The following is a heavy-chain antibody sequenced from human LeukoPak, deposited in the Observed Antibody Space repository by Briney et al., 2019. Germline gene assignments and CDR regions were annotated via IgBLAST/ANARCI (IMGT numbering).Heavy chain of an antibody. J-gene: IGHJ4*02. CDR2: MSPDSGDT. V-gene: IGHV1-8*01. CDR1: GYTFTSHD. Sequence: ASVKVSCKASGYTFTSHDINWVRQATGQGLEWMGWMSPDSGDTGYAQKFQGRVTMTSDSSISTAYMELSSLRSEDTAIYYCVRTPPNWGFDYWGQGTLVTVSS. D-gene: IGHD7-27*01. CDR3: VRTPPNWGFDY.